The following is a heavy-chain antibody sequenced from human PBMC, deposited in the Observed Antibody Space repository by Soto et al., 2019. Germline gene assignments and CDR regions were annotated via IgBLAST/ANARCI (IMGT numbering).Heavy chain of an antibody. V-gene: IGHV4-31*03. CDR1: GASISSDVYY. J-gene: IGHJ4*02. D-gene: IGHD6-13*01. Sequence: PSETLSLTCTVSGASISSDVYYWTWIRQHPGKGLEWIGFIYHSGSTYYNPSLKSRVTISVDTSKNQFSLKLDSVTAADTAVYYCVRDVAAAGFDLWGQGALVTVSS. CDR3: VRDVAAAGFDL. CDR2: IYHSGST.